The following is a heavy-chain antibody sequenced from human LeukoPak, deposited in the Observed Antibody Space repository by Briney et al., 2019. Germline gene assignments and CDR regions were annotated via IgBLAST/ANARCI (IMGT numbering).Heavy chain of an antibody. J-gene: IGHJ4*02. V-gene: IGHV3-53*01. CDR3: AREWSLDY. Sequence: GGSLRLSCAASGFSFSSYSMNWVRQAPGKGLEWVSVIYSGGSTYYADSVKGRFTISRDNSKNTLYLQMNSLRAEDTAVYYCAREWSLDYWGQGTLVTVSS. CDR1: GFSFSSYS. D-gene: IGHD2-8*01. CDR2: IYSGGST.